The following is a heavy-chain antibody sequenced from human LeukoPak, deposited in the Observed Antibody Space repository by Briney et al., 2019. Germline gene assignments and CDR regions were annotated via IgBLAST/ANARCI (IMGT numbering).Heavy chain of an antibody. Sequence: AGGSLRLSCAASGFTFSDYYMSWIRQAPGKGLEWVSYISSSGSTIYYADSVKGRFTISRDNAKNSLYLQMNSLRAEDTAVYYCASTHRYSSNFDYWGQGTLVTVPS. CDR2: ISSSGSTI. CDR1: GFTFSDYY. V-gene: IGHV3-11*01. J-gene: IGHJ4*02. D-gene: IGHD6-13*01. CDR3: ASTHRYSSNFDY.